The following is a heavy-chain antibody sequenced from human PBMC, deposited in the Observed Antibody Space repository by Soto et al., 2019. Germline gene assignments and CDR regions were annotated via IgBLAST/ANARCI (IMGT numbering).Heavy chain of an antibody. Sequence: GGSLRLSCAASGFIFENFGMSWVRQAPGKGLEWISSISGSGFKKYYADSVKGRFTISRDNSKSTVYLELNNLSAEDTAVYHCAKNQGVELVPLATVDWFDPWGQGSVVTAPQ. CDR2: ISGSGFKK. CDR1: GFIFENFG. D-gene: IGHD1-26*01. CDR3: AKNQGVELVPLATVDWFDP. V-gene: IGHV3-23*01. J-gene: IGHJ5*02.